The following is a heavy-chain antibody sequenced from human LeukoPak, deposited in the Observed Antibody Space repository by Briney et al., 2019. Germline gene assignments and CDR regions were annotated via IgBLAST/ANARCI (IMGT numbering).Heavy chain of an antibody. D-gene: IGHD1-26*01. CDR3: ARGESSDAFDI. CDR1: GYTFAVYY. J-gene: IGHJ3*02. Sequence: ASVKVSCKASGYTFAVYYIHWFRQAPGQGLEWMDWISPNIGGTTFAQKFQGRVTMTRDTSISTVYMELTRLRLDDTAVYYCARGESSDAFDIWGQGTMVTVSS. CDR2: ISPNIGGT. V-gene: IGHV1-2*02.